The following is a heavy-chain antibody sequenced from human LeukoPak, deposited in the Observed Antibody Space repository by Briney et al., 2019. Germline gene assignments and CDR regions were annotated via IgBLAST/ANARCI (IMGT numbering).Heavy chain of an antibody. V-gene: IGHV4-4*07. J-gene: IGHJ4*02. Sequence: PSETLSLTRTVSGGSISNYYWSWIRQPAGKGLEWIGRINTSGSTNYNPSLKSRVTMSADTSKNQFSLQLSSVTATDTAVYYCARGRAVAEYWGQGILVAVSS. D-gene: IGHD6-19*01. CDR2: INTSGST. CDR3: ARGRAVAEY. CDR1: GGSISNYY.